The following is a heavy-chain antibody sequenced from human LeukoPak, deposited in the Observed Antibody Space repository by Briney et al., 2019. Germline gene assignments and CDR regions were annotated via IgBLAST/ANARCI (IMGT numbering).Heavy chain of an antibody. V-gene: IGHV4-39*07. Sequence: KPSETLSLTCTVSGGSISSSSYYWGWIRQPPGKGLEWIGSIYYSGTTYYNPSLKSRVTISVDTSKNQFSLKVTSVTAADTAVYYCATQIIDYCTGGSCPYDAFDIWGQGTMVAVSS. J-gene: IGHJ3*02. D-gene: IGHD2-15*01. CDR2: IYYSGTT. CDR3: ATQIIDYCTGGSCPYDAFDI. CDR1: GGSISSSSYY.